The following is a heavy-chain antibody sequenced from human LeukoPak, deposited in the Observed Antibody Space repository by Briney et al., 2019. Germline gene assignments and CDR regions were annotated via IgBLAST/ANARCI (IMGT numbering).Heavy chain of an antibody. CDR2: ISSSSSYI. CDR1: GFTFSSYG. V-gene: IGHV3-21*04. Sequence: PGGSLRLSCAASGFTFSSYGMNWVRQAPGKGLEWVSSISSSSSYIYYADSVKGRFTISRDNAKNSLYLQMNSLRAEDTALYYCARNWGVASRYFDYWGQGTLVTVSS. D-gene: IGHD3-10*01. CDR3: ARNWGVASRYFDY. J-gene: IGHJ4*02.